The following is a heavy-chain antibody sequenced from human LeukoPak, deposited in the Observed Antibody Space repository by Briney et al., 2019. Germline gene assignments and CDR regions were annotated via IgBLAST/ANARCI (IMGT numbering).Heavy chain of an antibody. V-gene: IGHV4-38-2*02. CDR3: ARGFDSSSGWYPAFDI. J-gene: IGHJ3*02. Sequence: SETLSLTCTVSGYSISSGYYWGWIRQPPGKGLECIGSIYHSGSTYYNPSLKSRVTISVDTSKNQFSLKLSSVTAADTAMYYCARGFDSSSGWYPAFDIWGHGTMGTVSS. CDR2: IYHSGST. CDR1: GYSISSGYY. D-gene: IGHD6-19*01.